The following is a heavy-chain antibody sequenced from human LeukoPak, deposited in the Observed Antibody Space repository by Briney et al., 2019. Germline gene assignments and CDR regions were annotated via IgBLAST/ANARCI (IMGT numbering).Heavy chain of an antibody. V-gene: IGHV1-2*02. D-gene: IGHD6-19*01. CDR3: ARQGGEAVAGRRGWPIDY. Sequence: ASVKVSCKTSGYTFTGYYIQWVRQAPGQGLEWMGYINPTSGGTNYAQEFQGRVTMTRDTSISTAYMELSRLTSDDTAVYYCARQGGEAVAGRRGWPIDYWGQGTLVTVSS. J-gene: IGHJ4*02. CDR1: GYTFTGYY. CDR2: INPTSGGT.